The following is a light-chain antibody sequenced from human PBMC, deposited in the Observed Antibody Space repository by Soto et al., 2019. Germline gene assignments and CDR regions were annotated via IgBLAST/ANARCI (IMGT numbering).Light chain of an antibody. CDR2: EVS. Sequence: QSALTQPASVSGSPGQSITISCTGTSSDVGGYNYVSWYQQHPGKAPKLMLYEVSNRPSGVSNRFSGSKSGNTASLTISGLQAEDEADYYCSSYTSRSTLYVFGTGTKLTVL. CDR1: SSDVGGYNY. CDR3: SSYTSRSTLYV. J-gene: IGLJ1*01. V-gene: IGLV2-14*01.